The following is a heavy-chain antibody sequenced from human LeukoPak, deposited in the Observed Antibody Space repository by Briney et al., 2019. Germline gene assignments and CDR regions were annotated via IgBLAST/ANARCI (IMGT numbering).Heavy chain of an antibody. CDR3: ARRWSLGSDQLLRPWFDP. CDR2: IYYSGST. V-gene: IGHV4-39*01. J-gene: IGHJ5*02. Sequence: SETLSPTCTVSGGSISSSSYYWGWIRQPPGKGLEWIGSIYYSGSTYYNPSLKSRVTISVDTSKNQFSLKLSSVTAADTAVYYCARRWSLGSDQLLRPWFDPWGQGTLVTVSS. D-gene: IGHD2-2*01. CDR1: GGSISSSSYY.